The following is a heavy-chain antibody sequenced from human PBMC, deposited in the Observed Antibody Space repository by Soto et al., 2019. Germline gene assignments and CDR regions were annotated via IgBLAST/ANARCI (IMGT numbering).Heavy chain of an antibody. CDR1: NGSLSNTSYY. Sequence: SETLSLTCTVSNGSLSNTSYYWAWIRQPPGTGLEWIGSIYYSGSSYYKPSLESRVTMSIDRPKNEVSLKLRSVTAADTAVYYCARHVDQWLVKLGFDYWGQGILVTVSS. V-gene: IGHV4-39*01. CDR2: IYYSGSS. J-gene: IGHJ4*02. D-gene: IGHD6-19*01. CDR3: ARHVDQWLVKLGFDY.